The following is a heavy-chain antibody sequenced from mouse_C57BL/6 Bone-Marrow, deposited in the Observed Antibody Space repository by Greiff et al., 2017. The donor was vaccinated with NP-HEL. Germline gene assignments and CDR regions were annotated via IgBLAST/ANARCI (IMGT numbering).Heavy chain of an antibody. CDR1: GYTFTDYN. D-gene: IGHD2-10*02. V-gene: IGHV1-18*01. J-gene: IGHJ2*01. CDR3: ARKRYGNFYFDY. CDR2: INPNNGGT. Sequence: VQLKQSGPELVKPGASVKIPCKASGYTFTDYNMDWVKQSHGKSLEWIGDINPNNGGTIYNQKFKGKATLTVDKSSSTAYMELRSLTSEDTAVYYCARKRYGNFYFDYWGQGTTLTVSS.